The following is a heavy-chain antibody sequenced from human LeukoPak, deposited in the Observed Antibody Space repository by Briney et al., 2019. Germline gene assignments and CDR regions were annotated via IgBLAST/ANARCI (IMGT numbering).Heavy chain of an antibody. D-gene: IGHD3-10*01. CDR2: INPNSGGT. CDR3: ARGGSGSYFSWLDP. V-gene: IGHV1-2*02. Sequence: ASVKVSCKASRYTFTGYYIHWVRQAPGQGLECMGWINPNSGGTNYAQKFQGRVTMTRDTSISTACMELSRLRSDDTAVYYCARGGSGSYFSWLDPWGQGTLVTVSS. J-gene: IGHJ5*02. CDR1: RYTFTGYY.